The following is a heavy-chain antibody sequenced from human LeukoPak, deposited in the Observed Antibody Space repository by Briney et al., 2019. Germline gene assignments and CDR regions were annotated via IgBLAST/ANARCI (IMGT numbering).Heavy chain of an antibody. J-gene: IGHJ4*02. CDR1: GFTFSDKA. V-gene: IGHV3-23*01. CDR2: ISGSGGST. CDR3: ARELGTRKNYFDY. Sequence: GGSLRLSCAVSGFTFSDKAMSWVRQAPGKGLEWVSAISGSGGSTYYADSVEGRFAISRDNAKNSLYLQMNSLRAEDTAVYYCARELGTRKNYFDYWGQGTLVTVSS. D-gene: IGHD7-27*01.